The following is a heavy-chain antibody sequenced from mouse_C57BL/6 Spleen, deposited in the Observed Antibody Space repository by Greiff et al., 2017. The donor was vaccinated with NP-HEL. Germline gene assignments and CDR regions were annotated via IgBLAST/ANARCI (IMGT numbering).Heavy chain of an antibody. CDR2: IYPGSGST. V-gene: IGHV1-55*01. Sequence: QVQLQQPGAELVKPGASVKMSCKASGYTFTSYWITWVKQRPGQGLEWIGDIYPGSGSTNYNEKFKSKATLTVDTSSSTAYMQLSSLTSEDSAVYYCASSIATVVEGYFDVWGTGTTVTVSS. CDR1: GYTFTSYW. J-gene: IGHJ1*03. CDR3: ASSIATVVEGYFDV. D-gene: IGHD1-1*01.